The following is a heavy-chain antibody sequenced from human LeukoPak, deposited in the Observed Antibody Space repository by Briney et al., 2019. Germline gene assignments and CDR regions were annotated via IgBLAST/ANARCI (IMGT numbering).Heavy chain of an antibody. CDR1: GGSFSGYY. Sequence: PSETLSLTCAVYGGSFSGYYWSWIRQPPGKGLEWIGEINHSGSTNYNPSLKSRVTISVDTSKNQFSLKLSSVTAADTAVYYCARGREKKNIAARRRWFDPWGQGTLVTVSS. J-gene: IGHJ5*02. CDR2: INHSGST. CDR3: ARGREKKNIAARRRWFDP. D-gene: IGHD6-6*01. V-gene: IGHV4-34*01.